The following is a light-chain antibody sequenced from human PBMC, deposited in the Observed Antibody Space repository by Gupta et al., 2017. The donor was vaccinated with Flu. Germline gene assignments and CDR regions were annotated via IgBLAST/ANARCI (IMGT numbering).Light chain of an antibody. V-gene: IGLV2-14*01. CDR3: SAYRSGHTRGV. CDR2: EVN. Sequence: QSALTQPASVSASPGQSITISCTGTSSDVGGYTYVSWYQQHPGKAPKLIIYEVNNRPSGVSNRFSGSKSGNTASLTISGLQAEDEADYYCSAYRSGHTRGVFGGGTKLTV. CDR1: SSDVGGYTY. J-gene: IGLJ3*02.